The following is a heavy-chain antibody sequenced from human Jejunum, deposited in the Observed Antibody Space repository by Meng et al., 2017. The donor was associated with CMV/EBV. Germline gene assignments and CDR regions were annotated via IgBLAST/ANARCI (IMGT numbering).Heavy chain of an antibody. J-gene: IGHJ4*02. CDR1: TYY. CDR2: IYSSGNT. Sequence: TYYWGWVRQSPGKGLEYIRSIYSSGNTHYNPALQSRVFISIDTSKNQFSLTLTSVTAADTALYYCASDRPFSGTYLTDAFNVWGQGTLVTVSS. V-gene: IGHV4-39*07. D-gene: IGHD1-26*01. CDR3: ASDRPFSGTYLTDAFNV.